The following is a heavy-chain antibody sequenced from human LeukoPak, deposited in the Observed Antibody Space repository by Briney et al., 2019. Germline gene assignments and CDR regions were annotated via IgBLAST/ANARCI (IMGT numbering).Heavy chain of an antibody. CDR1: GYTFTGYY. CDR2: INPNSGGT. CDR3: AASLYGDYWLYYFDY. V-gene: IGHV1-2*06. Sequence: GASVKVSCKASGYTFTGYYMHWVRQAPGQGLEWMGRINPNSGGTNYAQKFQGRVTMTRDTSISTAYMELSRLRSDDTAVYYCAASLYGDYWLYYFDYWGQGTLVTVSS. D-gene: IGHD4-17*01. J-gene: IGHJ4*02.